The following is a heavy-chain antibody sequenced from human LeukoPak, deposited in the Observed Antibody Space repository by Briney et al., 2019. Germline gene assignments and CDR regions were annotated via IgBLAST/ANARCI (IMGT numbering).Heavy chain of an antibody. CDR3: ARAPAPRVAAAGSLDY. CDR2: IIPIFGTA. V-gene: IGHV1-69*06. CDR1: GGTFSSYA. Sequence: SVKVSCKASGGTFSSYAISWVRQAPGQGLEWMGGIIPIFGTANYAQKFQGRVTITADKSTSTAYMELSSLRSEDTAVYYCARAPAPRVAAAGSLDYWGQGTLVTVSS. D-gene: IGHD6-13*01. J-gene: IGHJ4*02.